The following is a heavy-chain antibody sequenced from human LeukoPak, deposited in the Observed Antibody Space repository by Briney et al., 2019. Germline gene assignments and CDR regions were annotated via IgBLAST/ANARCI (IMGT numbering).Heavy chain of an antibody. Sequence: HAGGSLRLSCAASGFTVSSNYMSWVRQAPGKGLEWVSVIYSGGSAYYADSVKGRFTISRDNSKNTLYLQMNSLRAEDTAVYYCATDPTLYYYDSSGSYFDYWGQGTLVTVSS. CDR1: GFTVSSNY. D-gene: IGHD3-22*01. J-gene: IGHJ4*02. CDR2: IYSGGSA. V-gene: IGHV3-53*05. CDR3: ATDPTLYYYDSSGSYFDY.